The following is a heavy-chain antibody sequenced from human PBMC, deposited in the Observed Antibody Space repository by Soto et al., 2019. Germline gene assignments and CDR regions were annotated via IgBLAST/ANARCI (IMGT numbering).Heavy chain of an antibody. CDR3: ARDGAFFTLH. J-gene: IGHJ4*02. CDR2: IYYSGST. V-gene: IGHV4-39*02. CDR1: GASISSSTYF. D-gene: IGHD3-3*01. Sequence: QLQLLESGPGLVKPSETLSLTCTVSGASISSSTYFWGWIRQPPGKGLEWIGSIYYSGSTHYNPSLKSRVTISVDTSKNQFSLKLSSVTAADTAVYYCARDGAFFTLHWGQGTLVTVSS.